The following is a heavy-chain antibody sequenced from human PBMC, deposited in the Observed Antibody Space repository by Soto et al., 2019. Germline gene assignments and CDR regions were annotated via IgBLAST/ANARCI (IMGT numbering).Heavy chain of an antibody. D-gene: IGHD2-15*01. CDR2: ISPYNGDT. J-gene: IGHJ4*02. CDR1: GYTFTTYG. V-gene: IGHV1-18*04. CDR3: ARTPRAQMIVLEAATRFDY. Sequence: ASVKVSFKASGYTFTTYGFNWVRQAPGQGLEWMGWISPYNGDTNYAQNFQGRVTLTTDTSTSTAYMELRSLTSDDTAVYYCARTPRAQMIVLEAATRFDYWGQGTLVTVS.